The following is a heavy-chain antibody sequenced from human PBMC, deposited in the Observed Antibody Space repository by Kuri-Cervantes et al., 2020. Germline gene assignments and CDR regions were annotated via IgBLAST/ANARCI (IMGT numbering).Heavy chain of an antibody. D-gene: IGHD1-1*01. Sequence: GGSLRLSCAASGFTFSDYYMSWIRQAPGKGLEWVSYISSSGSTIYYADSVKGRFTISRDNSKNTLYLQMNSLRAEDTAVYYCARTGYYYYMDVWGKGTTVTVSS. J-gene: IGHJ6*03. CDR1: GFTFSDYY. CDR2: ISSSGSTI. CDR3: ARTGYYYYMDV. V-gene: IGHV3-11*01.